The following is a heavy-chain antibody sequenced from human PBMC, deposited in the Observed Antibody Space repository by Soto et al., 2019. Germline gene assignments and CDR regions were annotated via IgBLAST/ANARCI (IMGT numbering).Heavy chain of an antibody. J-gene: IGHJ4*02. CDR2: IIPIFGTA. CDR3: ARGGIPAAMVGGFDY. CDR1: GGTFSSYA. D-gene: IGHD2-2*01. Sequence: ASVKVSCKASGGTFSSYAISWVRQAPGQGLEWMGGIIPIFGTANYAQKFQGRVTITADESTSTAYMELSSLRSEDTAVYYCARGGIPAAMVGGFDYWGQGTLVTVSS. V-gene: IGHV1-69*13.